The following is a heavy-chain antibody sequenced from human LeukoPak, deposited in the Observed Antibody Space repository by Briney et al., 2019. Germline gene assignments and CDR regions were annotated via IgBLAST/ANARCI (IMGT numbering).Heavy chain of an antibody. CDR3: ARRFHYYYYYYMDV. D-gene: IGHD3-10*01. J-gene: IGHJ6*03. CDR2: INPNSGGT. V-gene: IGHV1-2*02. CDR1: GYTFTGYY. Sequence: GASVKVSCKASGYTFTGYYMHWVRQALGQGLEWMGWINPNSGGTNYAQKLQGRVTMTRDTSISTAYMELSRLRSDDTAVYYCARRFHYYYYYYMDVWGKGTTVTVSS.